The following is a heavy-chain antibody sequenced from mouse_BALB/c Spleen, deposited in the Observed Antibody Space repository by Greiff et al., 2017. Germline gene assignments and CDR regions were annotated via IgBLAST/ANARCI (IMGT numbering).Heavy chain of an antibody. J-gene: IGHJ4*01. Sequence: VQLQQSGAELVRPGTSVKISCKASGYTFTNYWLGWVKQRPGHGLEWIGDIYPGGGYTNYNEKFKGKATLTADTSSSTAYMQLSSLTSEDSAVYFCARSSYGLYAMDYWGQGTSVTVSS. CDR2: IYPGGGYT. V-gene: IGHV1-63*02. CDR3: ARSSYGLYAMDY. D-gene: IGHD2-10*01. CDR1: GYTFTNYW.